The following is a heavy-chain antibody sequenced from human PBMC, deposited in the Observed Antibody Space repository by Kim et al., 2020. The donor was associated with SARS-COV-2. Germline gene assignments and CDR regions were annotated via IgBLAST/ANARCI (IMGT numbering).Heavy chain of an antibody. J-gene: IGHJ6*02. Sequence: YSQKFTGRVTLPRDTSASTAYMELSSLRSEDTAVYYCARDRNYYYYGMDVWGQGTTVTVSS. CDR3: ARDRNYYYYGMDV. V-gene: IGHV1-3*01.